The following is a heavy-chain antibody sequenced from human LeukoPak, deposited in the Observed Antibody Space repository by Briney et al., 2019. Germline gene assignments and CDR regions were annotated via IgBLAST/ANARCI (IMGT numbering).Heavy chain of an antibody. CDR1: GFGVSKND. Sequence: GGSLRLSCAASGFGVSKNDMTWVRQTPGKGLECVSVIQSAGGTYYADSVKGRFVVSKDDSKNTLYLQINYLRVEDTAVYYCAGTTYLFGSGTYPYWGQGNLVTVSS. J-gene: IGHJ4*02. D-gene: IGHD3-10*01. CDR2: IQSAGGT. V-gene: IGHV3-66*01. CDR3: AGTTYLFGSGTYPY.